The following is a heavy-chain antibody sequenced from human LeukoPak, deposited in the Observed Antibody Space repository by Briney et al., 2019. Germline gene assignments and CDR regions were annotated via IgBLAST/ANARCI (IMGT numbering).Heavy chain of an antibody. J-gene: IGHJ4*02. CDR3: ARRPAAGRCFDY. V-gene: IGHV3-11*01. Sequence: GGSLRLSCAVPGFTFSDYHMSWIRQAPGKGLEWVSYISSGGSSISHADSVKGCFTISRDNAENSLYLQMNSLRAEDTAVYYCARRPAAGRCFDYWGQGTLVTVSS. D-gene: IGHD6-13*01. CDR1: GFTFSDYH. CDR2: ISSGGSSI.